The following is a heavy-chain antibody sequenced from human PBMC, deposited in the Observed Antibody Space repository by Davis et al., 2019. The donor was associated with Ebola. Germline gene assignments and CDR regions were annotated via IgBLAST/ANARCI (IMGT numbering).Heavy chain of an antibody. V-gene: IGHV3-30*18. D-gene: IGHD3-3*01. J-gene: IGHJ1*01. CDR1: GFTFSSYG. CDR3: ANGVLEWLLYRYLRLEYFQH. Sequence: GESLKISCAASGFTFSSYGMHWVRQAPGKGLEWVAVISYDGSNKYYADSVKGRFTISRDNSKNTLYLQMNSLRAEDTAVYYCANGVLEWLLYRYLRLEYFQHWGQGTLVTVSS. CDR2: ISYDGSNK.